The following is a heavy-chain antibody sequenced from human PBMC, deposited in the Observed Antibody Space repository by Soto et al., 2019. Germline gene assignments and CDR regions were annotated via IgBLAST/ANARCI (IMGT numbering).Heavy chain of an antibody. V-gene: IGHV1-69*08. J-gene: IGHJ4*02. CDR1: GGTFSSYT. CDR2: IIPILGIA. Sequence: QVQLVQSGAEVKKPGSSVKVSCKASGGTFSSYTISWVRQAPGQGLEWMGRIIPILGIANYEQKFQGRVTITADKSTSTAYMELSSLRSEDTAVYYCAREYTEGYFDYWGQGTKVTVSS. D-gene: IGHD5-18*01. CDR3: AREYTEGYFDY.